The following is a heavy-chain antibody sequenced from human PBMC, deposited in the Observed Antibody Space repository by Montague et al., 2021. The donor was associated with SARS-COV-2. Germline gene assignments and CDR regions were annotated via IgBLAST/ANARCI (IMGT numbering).Heavy chain of an antibody. CDR1: GGSFSGYY. Sequence: SETLSLTCAVYGGSFSGYYWSWVRKAPGKGLEWIGEINHSGSTHYNPSLKSRVPMSVATSKNQFSLKMSSVTAADTAVSYCARSREEFTSIAVIITGGMRYFDTWGQGTRVTVSS. CDR3: ARSREEFTSIAVIITGGMRYFDT. D-gene: IGHD3-22*01. J-gene: IGHJ4*02. V-gene: IGHV4-34*01. CDR2: INHSGST.